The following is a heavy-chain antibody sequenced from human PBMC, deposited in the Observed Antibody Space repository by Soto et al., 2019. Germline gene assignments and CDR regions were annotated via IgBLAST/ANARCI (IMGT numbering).Heavy chain of an antibody. CDR1: GGSISSSY. V-gene: IGHV4-59*01. Sequence: QVQLQESGPGLVKPSETLSLTCTVSGGSISSSYWSWIRQPPGQGLEWIGYVYYSGSTNYNPSLKSRVTIAIETSKNQFSLKLRSVTAADTAFYYCATPPDYVDYVGWFDPWGQGILVTVSS. J-gene: IGHJ5*02. CDR3: ATPPDYVDYVGWFDP. D-gene: IGHD4-17*01. CDR2: VYYSGST.